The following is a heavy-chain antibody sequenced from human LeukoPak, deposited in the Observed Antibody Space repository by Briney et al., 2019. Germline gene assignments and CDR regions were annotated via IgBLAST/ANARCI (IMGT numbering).Heavy chain of an antibody. Sequence: PGGSLRLSCAASGFTFSSYAMSWVRQAPGKGLEWVSAISGSGGSTYYADSVKGRFTISRDNSKNTLYLQMNSLRAEDTAVYYCAKDRPGRGFKWELLLGAFDIWGQGTVVTVSS. D-gene: IGHD1-26*01. CDR3: AKDRPGRGFKWELLLGAFDI. CDR2: ISGSGGST. J-gene: IGHJ3*02. CDR1: GFTFSSYA. V-gene: IGHV3-23*01.